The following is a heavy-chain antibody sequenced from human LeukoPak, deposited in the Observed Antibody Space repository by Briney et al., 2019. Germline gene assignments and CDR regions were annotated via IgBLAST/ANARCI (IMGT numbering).Heavy chain of an antibody. CDR3: ARSRITMIVGAFDI. CDR1: GGSISSGSSY. D-gene: IGHD3-22*01. V-gene: IGHV4-61*02. CDR2: IYTSGST. Sequence: SETLSLTCTVSGGSISSGSSYWSWVRQPAGKGLEWIGRIYTSGSTNYNPSLKSRVTIAVDTSKNQFSLKLSSVTAADTAVYYCARSRITMIVGAFDIWGQGTMVTVSS. J-gene: IGHJ3*02.